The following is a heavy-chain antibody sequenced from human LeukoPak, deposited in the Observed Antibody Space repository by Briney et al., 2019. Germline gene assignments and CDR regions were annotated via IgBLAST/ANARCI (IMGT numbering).Heavy chain of an antibody. D-gene: IGHD5-18*01. Sequence: PGGSLRLSCAASGFTVSNNYMSWVRQAPGKGLEWVSVIYSGGSTYYADSVKGRFTISRDNSKNTQYLQMNSLRAEDTAVYYCASLGYSYGNHHFDYWGQGTLVTVSS. J-gene: IGHJ4*02. CDR3: ASLGYSYGNHHFDY. CDR1: GFTVSNNY. CDR2: IYSGGST. V-gene: IGHV3-66*01.